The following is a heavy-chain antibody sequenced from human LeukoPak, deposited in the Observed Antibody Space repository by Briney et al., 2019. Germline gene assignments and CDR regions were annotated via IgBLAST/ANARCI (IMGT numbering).Heavy chain of an antibody. D-gene: IGHD3-10*01. CDR1: GFTFRSYP. J-gene: IGHJ4*02. CDR2: ISDSASHI. Sequence: GGSLRLSCAASGFTFRSYPMNWVRQAPGKGLEWVSSISDSASHIYYADSVKGRFATSRDNVKNSLYLQMNNLRAEDTAVYYCAREERWITMVRGANDYWGRGTLVTVSS. CDR3: AREERWITMVRGANDY. V-gene: IGHV3-21*06.